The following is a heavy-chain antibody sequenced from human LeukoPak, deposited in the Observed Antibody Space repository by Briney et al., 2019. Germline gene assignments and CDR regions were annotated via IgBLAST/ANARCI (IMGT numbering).Heavy chain of an antibody. Sequence: ETLSLTCTVSGGSISSYYWSWIRQPPGKGLEWIGYISYSGSTNYNPSLKSRVTISVETSKNQFSLKLSSVTAADTAVYYCATTGYRGFDIWGQGTMVTVSS. V-gene: IGHV4-59*01. CDR1: GGSISSYY. J-gene: IGHJ3*02. CDR3: ATTGYRGFDI. CDR2: ISYSGST. D-gene: IGHD5-18*01.